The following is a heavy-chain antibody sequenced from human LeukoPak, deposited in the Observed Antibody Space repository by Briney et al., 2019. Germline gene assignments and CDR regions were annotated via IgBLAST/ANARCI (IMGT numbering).Heavy chain of an antibody. CDR3: ARDLRYGVVLETDDRGNY. D-gene: IGHD5-18*01. CDR1: GFTFSTYP. V-gene: IGHV3-21*01. Sequence: GGSLRLSCAASGFTFSTYPMHWVRQAPGRGLEWVSTISSDPNYIYYGASVRGRFTISRDNAENSLFLQMNSLRAEDTAVYYCARDLRYGVVLETDDRGNYWGQGTLVVVSS. J-gene: IGHJ4*02. CDR2: ISSDPNYI.